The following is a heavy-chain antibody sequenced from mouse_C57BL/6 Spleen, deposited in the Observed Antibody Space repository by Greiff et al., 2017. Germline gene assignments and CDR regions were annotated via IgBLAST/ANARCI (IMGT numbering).Heavy chain of an antibody. J-gene: IGHJ3*01. CDR3: ARADCYYVDAY. Sequence: QVQLQQPGAELVKPGASVKLSCKASGYTFTSYWMHWVKQRPGQGLEWIGMIHPNSGSTNYNEKFKSKATLTVDKSSSTAYMQLSSLTSEDSAVYYCARADCYYVDAYWGQGTLVTVSA. V-gene: IGHV1-64*01. D-gene: IGHD2-3*01. CDR2: IHPNSGST. CDR1: GYTFTSYW.